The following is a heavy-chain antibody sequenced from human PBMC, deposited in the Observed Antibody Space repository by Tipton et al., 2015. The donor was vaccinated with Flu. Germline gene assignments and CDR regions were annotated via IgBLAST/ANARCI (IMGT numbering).Heavy chain of an antibody. CDR1: GYTFTNWD. CDR3: MRGRDY. J-gene: IGHJ4*02. CDR2: MSPNSGKT. V-gene: IGHV1-8*01. Sequence: QMQLVQSGAELKKPGASVRVSCKASGYTFTNWDISWVRQAPGQGLEWMGWMSPNSGKTVYAQWFQDRVTMTRNTAISTAYMEVRSLKSEDTAMYYCMRGRDYWGQGTLVTVSS.